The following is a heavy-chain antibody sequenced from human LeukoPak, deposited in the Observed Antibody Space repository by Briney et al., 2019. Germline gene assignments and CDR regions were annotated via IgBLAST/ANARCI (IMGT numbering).Heavy chain of an antibody. CDR3: VREHYDFFLDH. CDR1: EFVFSTYY. Sequence: GGSLWLSCAASEFVFSTYYMHWVRQAPGKGLEWVSSTRGESDYIYYRDSVKGRFTISRDNAKNSLYLQMNRLSVEDTAVYFCVREHYDFFLDHWGQGTLVTVSS. CDR2: TRGESDYI. D-gene: IGHD3-3*01. J-gene: IGHJ4*02. V-gene: IGHV3-21*06.